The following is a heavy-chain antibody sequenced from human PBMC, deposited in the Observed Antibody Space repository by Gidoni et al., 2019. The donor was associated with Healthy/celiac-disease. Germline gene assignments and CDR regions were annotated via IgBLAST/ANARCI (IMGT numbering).Heavy chain of an antibody. V-gene: IGHV3-73*02. CDR1: GFTFSGSA. CDR3: TSPGYSYGPGAFGY. Sequence: EVQLVDSGGGLVQPGGSLKLSCAASGFTFSGSAMHWVRQASGKGLEWVGRIRSKANSYATAYAASVKGRFTISRDDSKNTAYLQMNSLKPEYTAVYYCTSPGYSYGPGAFGYWGQGTLVTVSS. J-gene: IGHJ4*02. D-gene: IGHD5-18*01. CDR2: IRSKANSYAT.